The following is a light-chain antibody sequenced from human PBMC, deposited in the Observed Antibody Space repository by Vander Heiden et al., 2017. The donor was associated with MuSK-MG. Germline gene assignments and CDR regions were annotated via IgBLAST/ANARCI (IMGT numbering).Light chain of an antibody. V-gene: IGLV1-40*01. CDR2: GNS. CDR3: QSFDISLSGSGV. J-gene: IGLJ3*02. Sequence: QSVLAQPTSVSGATGQRVTIRCTWSSPHYGAGYDVHWYQQLPGAAPKLLFYGNSNRPSGVPDRFSGSKSGTAASLAITGLQAEDEADYYCQSFDISLSGSGVFGGGTKLTVL. CDR1: SPHYGAGYD.